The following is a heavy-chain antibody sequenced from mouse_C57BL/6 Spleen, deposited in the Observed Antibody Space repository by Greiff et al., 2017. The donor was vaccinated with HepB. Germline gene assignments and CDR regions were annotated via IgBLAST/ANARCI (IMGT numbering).Heavy chain of an antibody. Sequence: VKLMESGPELVKPGASVKISCKASGYAFSSSWMNWVKQRPGKGLEWIGRIYPGDGDTNYNGKFKGKATLTADKSSSTAYMQLSSLTSEDSAVYFCAYGSSYRLAYWGQGTLVTVSA. CDR2: IYPGDGDT. V-gene: IGHV1-82*01. CDR3: AYGSSYRLAY. J-gene: IGHJ3*01. D-gene: IGHD1-1*01. CDR1: GYAFSSSW.